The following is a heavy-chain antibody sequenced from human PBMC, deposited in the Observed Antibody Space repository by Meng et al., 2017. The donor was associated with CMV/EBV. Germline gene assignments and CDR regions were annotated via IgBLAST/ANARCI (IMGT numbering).Heavy chain of an antibody. D-gene: IGHD6-6*01. CDR2: INPNSGGT. Sequence: TFNGYYMHWVRQAPGQGLEWMGWINPNSGGTNYAQKFQGRVTMTRDTSISTAYMELSRLRSDDTAVYYCARDRGSSPPFSYNWFDPWGQGTLVTVSS. CDR3: ARDRGSSPPFSYNWFDP. CDR1: TFNGYY. V-gene: IGHV1-2*02. J-gene: IGHJ5*02.